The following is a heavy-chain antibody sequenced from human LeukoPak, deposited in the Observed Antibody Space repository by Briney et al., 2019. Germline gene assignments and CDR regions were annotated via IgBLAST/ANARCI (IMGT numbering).Heavy chain of an antibody. Sequence: GASVTVSFTPSAYTFTNYNLAWVRQAPGEGLEWMGWISPYNGDTNYAPKFQGRVTLTTDTSTSTGYMELRNLRSDDTAVYYCAREAADHLDYWGQGTRVTVSS. V-gene: IGHV1-18*01. J-gene: IGHJ4*02. CDR2: ISPYNGDT. CDR3: AREAADHLDY. CDR1: AYTFTNYN.